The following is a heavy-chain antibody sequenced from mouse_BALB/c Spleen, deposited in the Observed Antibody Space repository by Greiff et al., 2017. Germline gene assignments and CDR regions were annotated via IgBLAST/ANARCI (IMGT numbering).Heavy chain of an antibody. CDR1: GYSFTSGYF. J-gene: IGHJ2*01. CDR3: ARGAYYRYDVGY. V-gene: IGHV3-6*02. D-gene: IGHD2-14*01. Sequence: EVKLMESGPGLVKPSQSLSLTCSVSGYSFTSGYFRYWIRQFPGNKLEWMGYISYDGSNNYNPSLKNRISITRDTSKNQFFLKLNSVTTEDTATYYCARGAYYRYDVGYWGQGTTLTVSS. CDR2: ISYDGSN.